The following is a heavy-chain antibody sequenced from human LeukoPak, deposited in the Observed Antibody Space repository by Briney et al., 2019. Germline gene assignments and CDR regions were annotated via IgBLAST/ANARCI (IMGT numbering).Heavy chain of an antibody. V-gene: IGHV1-46*01. CDR2: INPSGGST. D-gene: IGHD6-6*01. Sequence: GASVKVSCKASGYTFTSYYMHWVRQAPGQGLEWMGIINPSGGSTSYAQKFQGRVTMTRDTSTSTVYMELSSLRSEDTAVYYCAGDYGQLEAHYYFDYWGQGTLVTVSS. J-gene: IGHJ4*02. CDR1: GYTFTSYY. CDR3: AGDYGQLEAHYYFDY.